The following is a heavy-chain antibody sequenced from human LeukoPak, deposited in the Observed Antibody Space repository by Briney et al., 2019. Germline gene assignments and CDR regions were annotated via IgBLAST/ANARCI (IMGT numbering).Heavy chain of an antibody. CDR2: IISSGSSSTI. Sequence: GGSLRLSCAASGFTFSDYYMSWIRQAPGKGLEWVSYIISSGSSSTIYYADSVKGRFTISRDNAKNSLYLQMNSLRAEDTAVYYCARVLGGVGWFDPWGQGTLVTVSS. V-gene: IGHV3-11*04. CDR3: ARVLGGVGWFDP. J-gene: IGHJ5*02. D-gene: IGHD2-8*01. CDR1: GFTFSDYY.